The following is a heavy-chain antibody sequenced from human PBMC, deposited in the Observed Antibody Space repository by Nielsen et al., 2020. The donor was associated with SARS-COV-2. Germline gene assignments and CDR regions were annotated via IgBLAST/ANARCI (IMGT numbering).Heavy chain of an antibody. CDR3: AKDRLYCSSTSCYAAGMDV. CDR2: ISYDGSNK. Sequence: GEFLKISCAASGFTFSSYGMHWVRQAPGKGLEWVAVISYDGSNKYYADSVKGRFTISRDNSKNTLYLQMNSLRAEDTAVYYCAKDRLYCSSTSCYAAGMDVWGQGTTVTVSS. V-gene: IGHV3-30*18. J-gene: IGHJ6*02. D-gene: IGHD2-2*01. CDR1: GFTFSSYG.